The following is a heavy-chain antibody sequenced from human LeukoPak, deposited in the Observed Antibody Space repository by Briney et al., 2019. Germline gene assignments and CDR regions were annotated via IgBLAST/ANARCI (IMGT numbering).Heavy chain of an antibody. D-gene: IGHD2-2*01. CDR3: AREVVPAAWGGHFDY. J-gene: IGHJ4*02. Sequence: ASVKVSCKASEGTFSSYAISWVRQAPGRGLEWMGGIIPIFGTANYAQKFQGRVTITTDESTSTAYMELSSLRSEDTAVYYCAREVVPAAWGGHFDYWGQGTLVTVSS. V-gene: IGHV1-69*05. CDR1: EGTFSSYA. CDR2: IIPIFGTA.